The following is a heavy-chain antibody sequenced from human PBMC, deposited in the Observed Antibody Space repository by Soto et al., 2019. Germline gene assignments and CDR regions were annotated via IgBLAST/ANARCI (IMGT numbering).Heavy chain of an antibody. CDR1: GFTVSSNY. CDR3: ARALYGEYYYYYMDV. CDR2: IYSGGST. J-gene: IGHJ6*03. Sequence: GGSLRLSCAAYGFTVSSNYMSWFRQAPGKGLEWVSVIYSGGSTYYADSVKGRFTISRDNSKNTLYLQMNSLRAEDTAVYYCARALYGEYYYYYMDVWGKGTTVTVS. V-gene: IGHV3-66*01. D-gene: IGHD4-17*01.